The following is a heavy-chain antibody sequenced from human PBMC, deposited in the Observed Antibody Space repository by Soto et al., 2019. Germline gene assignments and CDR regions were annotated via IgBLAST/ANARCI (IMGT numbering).Heavy chain of an antibody. Sequence: QVQLVESGGGVVQPGRSLRLSCAASGFTFSSYAMHWVRQAPGKGLEWVAVISYDGSNKYYADSVKGRFTISRDNSKNTLYLQMNSLRAEDTAVYYCARDNRAVMVRGVTHFDYWGQGTLVTVSS. CDR3: ARDNRAVMVRGVTHFDY. J-gene: IGHJ4*02. CDR1: GFTFSSYA. CDR2: ISYDGSNK. D-gene: IGHD3-10*01. V-gene: IGHV3-30-3*01.